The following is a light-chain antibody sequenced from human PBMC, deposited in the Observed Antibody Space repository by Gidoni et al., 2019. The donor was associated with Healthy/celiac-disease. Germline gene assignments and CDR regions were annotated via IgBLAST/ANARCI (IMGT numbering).Light chain of an antibody. V-gene: IGLV2-14*01. Sequence: QSALTQPASVSGSPGQSITISCTGTSSAVGGYNYVSWYQQHPGKAPKLMFYEVSNRPSGVSNRFSGSKSGNTASLTISGLQAEDEADYYCSSYTSSSTLKVFGGGTKLTVL. CDR1: SSAVGGYNY. CDR3: SSYTSSSTLKV. J-gene: IGLJ2*01. CDR2: EVS.